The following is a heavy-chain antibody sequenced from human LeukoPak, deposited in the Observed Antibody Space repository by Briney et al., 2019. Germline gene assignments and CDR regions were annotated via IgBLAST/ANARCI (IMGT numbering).Heavy chain of an antibody. CDR1: GYTFTDYY. Sequence: ASVKVSCKASGYTFTDYYIHWVRQAPGQGLEWMGLINPGGDNTNYAQNFQGRVTMTRDTSASTVYMELSSLRSEDTAIYYCARIRDGYNDAYDIWGQGTVVTVPS. CDR2: INPGGDNT. CDR3: ARIRDGYNDAYDI. J-gene: IGHJ3*02. V-gene: IGHV1-46*01. D-gene: IGHD5-24*01.